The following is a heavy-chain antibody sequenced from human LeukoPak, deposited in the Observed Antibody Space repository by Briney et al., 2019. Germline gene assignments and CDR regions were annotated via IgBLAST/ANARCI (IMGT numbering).Heavy chain of an antibody. CDR2: IYYSGST. J-gene: IGHJ3*02. CDR1: GGSISSYY. Sequence: SETLSLTCTVSGGSISSYYWSWIRQPPGKGLEWIGYIYYSGSTNYNPSLKSRVTISVDTSKNQFSLKLSSVTAADTAVYYCARDSHYDISTGYYTAFDIWGQGTMVTVSS. V-gene: IGHV4-59*01. D-gene: IGHD3-9*01. CDR3: ARDSHYDISTGYYTAFDI.